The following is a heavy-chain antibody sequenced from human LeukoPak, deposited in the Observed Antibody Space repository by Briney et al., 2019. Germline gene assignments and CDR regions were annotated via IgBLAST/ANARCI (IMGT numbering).Heavy chain of an antibody. D-gene: IGHD3-3*01. J-gene: IGHJ4*02. Sequence: SETLSLTCAVYGGSFSGYYWSWIRQPPGKGLEWIGEINHSGSTNYNPSLKSRVTTSVDTSKNQFSLKLSSVTAADTAVYYCARGRSGSRANFDYWGQGTLVTVSS. CDR1: GGSFSGYY. V-gene: IGHV4-34*01. CDR3: ARGRSGSRANFDY. CDR2: INHSGST.